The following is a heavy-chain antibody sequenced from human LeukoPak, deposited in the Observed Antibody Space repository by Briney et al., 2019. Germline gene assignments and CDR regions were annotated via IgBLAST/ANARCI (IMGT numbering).Heavy chain of an antibody. D-gene: IGHD3-9*01. CDR2: ISISGSTR. Sequence: GSLRLSFAASGFTFSSYEMNWVRQAPGKGLEGVSYISISGSTRYYADSVKGRFTISRDDAKNSLYVQMNSLRVEDTAVYYCAREGRTLTGYPFDYWGQGTLVTVSS. J-gene: IGHJ4*02. CDR1: GFTFSSYE. V-gene: IGHV3-48*03. CDR3: AREGRTLTGYPFDY.